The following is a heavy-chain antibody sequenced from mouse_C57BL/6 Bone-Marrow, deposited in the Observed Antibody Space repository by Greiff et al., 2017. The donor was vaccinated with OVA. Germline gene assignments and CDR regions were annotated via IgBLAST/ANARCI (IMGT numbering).Heavy chain of an antibody. CDR2: IYPRSGNT. V-gene: IGHV1-81*01. CDR1: GYTFTSYG. D-gene: IGHD3-3*01. Sequence: VQLKESGAELARPGASVKLSCKASGYTFTSYGISWVKQRTGQGLEWIGEIYPRSGNTYYNEKFKGKATLTADKSSSTAYMELRSLTSEDSAVYFCAREQGQGFAYWGQGTLVTVSA. CDR3: AREQGQGFAY. J-gene: IGHJ3*01.